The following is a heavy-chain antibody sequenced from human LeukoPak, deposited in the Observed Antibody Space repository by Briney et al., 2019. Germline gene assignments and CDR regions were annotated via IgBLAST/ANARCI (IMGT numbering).Heavy chain of an antibody. V-gene: IGHV3-30*02. CDR1: GFTFSSYG. Sequence: GGSLRLSCAASGFTFSSYGMHWVRQAPGKGLEWVAFIRYDGSNKYYADSVKGRFTISRDNAKNSLYLQMNSLRAEDTAVYYCARDLPTYYYGSGIQRFDYWGQGTLVTVSS. CDR2: IRYDGSNK. J-gene: IGHJ4*02. CDR3: ARDLPTYYYGSGIQRFDY. D-gene: IGHD3-10*01.